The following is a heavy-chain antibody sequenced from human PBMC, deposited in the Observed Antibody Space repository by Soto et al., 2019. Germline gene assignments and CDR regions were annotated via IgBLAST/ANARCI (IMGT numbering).Heavy chain of an antibody. V-gene: IGHV1-46*01. J-gene: IGHJ4*02. Sequence: GASVKVSCKASGYTFTRYCMHCVLQAPGQGLEWMGVITPTGEATYYAQKFQGRLTMTWDTSTSTVHMELSSLRSEDTAFYYCVRDWGGYYFDYWGQGTLVTVSS. CDR3: VRDWGGYYFDY. CDR2: ITPTGEAT. CDR1: GYTFTRYC. D-gene: IGHD3-16*01.